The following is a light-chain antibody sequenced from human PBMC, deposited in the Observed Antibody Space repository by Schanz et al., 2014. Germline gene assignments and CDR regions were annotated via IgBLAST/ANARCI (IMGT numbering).Light chain of an antibody. Sequence: EVVLTQSPATLSLSPGERATLSCRASQSVGNSLAWYQHKPGQAPRLLIYDASNRATGIPARFSGSGSGADFTLTISSLGPEDFAVYYCQQRSNWPKFTFGPGTKVDIK. CDR1: QSVGNS. J-gene: IGKJ3*01. V-gene: IGKV3-11*01. CDR3: QQRSNWPKFT. CDR2: DAS.